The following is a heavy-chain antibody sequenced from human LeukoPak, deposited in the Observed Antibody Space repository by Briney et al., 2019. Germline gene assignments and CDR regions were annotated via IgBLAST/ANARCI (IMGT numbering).Heavy chain of an antibody. J-gene: IGHJ4*02. CDR1: GFTFSTSW. CDR3: ASYFSGSYSFDF. D-gene: IGHD1-26*01. Sequence: GGSLRLSCAASGFTFSTSWMNWVRQAPGKGLEWVSSISSSSSYIFYADSVKGRFTISRDNAKNSLFLQMNSLRAEDTAMYYCASYFSGSYSFDFWGQGTLVTVSS. V-gene: IGHV3-21*01. CDR2: ISSSSSYI.